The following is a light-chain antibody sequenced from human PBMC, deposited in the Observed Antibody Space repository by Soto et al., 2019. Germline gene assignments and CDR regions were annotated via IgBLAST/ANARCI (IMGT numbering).Light chain of an antibody. V-gene: IGLV1-47*01. Sequence: QSVLTQPPSASGTPGQRVTISCSGSSSNIGSNYVSWYQQLPGTAPKLLIYTNNQRPSGVTDRFSGSKSGTSASLAISGLRSEDEADYYCAAWDDSLSGFYVFGTGTKLTVL. CDR1: SSNIGSNY. CDR3: AAWDDSLSGFYV. J-gene: IGLJ1*01. CDR2: TNN.